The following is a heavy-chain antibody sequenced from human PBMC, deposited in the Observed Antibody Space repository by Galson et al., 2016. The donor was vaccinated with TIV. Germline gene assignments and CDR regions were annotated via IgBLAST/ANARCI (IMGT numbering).Heavy chain of an antibody. CDR3: ARRYFDL. CDR2: IKQDGSGK. Sequence: SLRLSCAASGFTFSNYWMHWVRQAPGKGLEWVANIKQDGSGKYHVDSVKGRFIISRDNTKNSLYLQMNSLIAEDTAVYYCARRYFDLWGRGTLVTVSS. J-gene: IGHJ2*01. CDR1: GFTFSNYW. V-gene: IGHV3-7*03.